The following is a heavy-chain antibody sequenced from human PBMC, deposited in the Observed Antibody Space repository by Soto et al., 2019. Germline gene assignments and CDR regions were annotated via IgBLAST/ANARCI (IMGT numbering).Heavy chain of an antibody. CDR3: ARDMAPYSNGNWFDP. J-gene: IGHJ5*02. Sequence: GGSLRLSCAASGFTFSSYGMHWVRQAPGKGLEWVAVIWYDGSNKYYADSVKGRFTISRDNSKNTLYLQMNSLRAEDTAVYYCARDMAPYSNGNWFDPWGQGTLVTVSS. CDR2: IWYDGSNK. D-gene: IGHD4-4*01. V-gene: IGHV3-33*01. CDR1: GFTFSSYG.